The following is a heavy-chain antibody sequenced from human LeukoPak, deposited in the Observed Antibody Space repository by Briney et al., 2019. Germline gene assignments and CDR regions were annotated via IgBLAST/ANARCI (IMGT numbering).Heavy chain of an antibody. Sequence: GGSLRLSCAASGFTFDDYAMHWVRQAPGKGLEWVSGISWNSGFIGYADSVKGRFTISRDNAKNSLYLQMNSLRAEDTAVYYCASLDGTTPFFDYWGQGTLVTVSS. CDR2: ISWNSGFI. V-gene: IGHV3-9*01. CDR3: ASLDGTTPFFDY. D-gene: IGHD1-7*01. CDR1: GFTFDDYA. J-gene: IGHJ4*02.